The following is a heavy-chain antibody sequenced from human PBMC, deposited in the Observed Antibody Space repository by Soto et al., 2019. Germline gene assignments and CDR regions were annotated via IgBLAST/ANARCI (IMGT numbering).Heavy chain of an antibody. CDR3: ARDLVRYCSGGSCYSGYYYYGMDV. CDR2: INPDSGGT. V-gene: IGHV1-2*04. CDR1: GYTFTGYY. Sequence: ASVKVSCKASGYTFTGYYMHWVRQARGQGLEWMGWINPDSGGTNYAQKFQGWVTMTRDTSISTAYMELSRLRSDDTAVYYCARDLVRYCSGGSCYSGYYYYGMDVWGQGTTVTVSS. J-gene: IGHJ6*02. D-gene: IGHD2-15*01.